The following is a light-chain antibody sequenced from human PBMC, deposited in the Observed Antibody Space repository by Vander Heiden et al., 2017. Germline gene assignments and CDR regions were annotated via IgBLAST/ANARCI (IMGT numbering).Light chain of an antibody. CDR1: QSVLDRANNRNY. CDR3: QQYFSTLT. Sequence: ETVLAQSPDSLTLSLGERATIDCKSSQSVLDRANNRNYLAWYQQKPGQPPKLLIYWASTREAGVPDRFSGSGSGTDFTLTISSLQAEDVALYYCQQYFSTLTFGGGTKVQIK. V-gene: IGKV4-1*01. CDR2: WAS. J-gene: IGKJ4*01.